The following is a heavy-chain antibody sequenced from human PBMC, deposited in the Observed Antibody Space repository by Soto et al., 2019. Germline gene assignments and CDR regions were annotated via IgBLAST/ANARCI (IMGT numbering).Heavy chain of an antibody. CDR2: IYRSGGT. CDR1: GGSISSFY. D-gene: IGHD6-19*01. V-gene: IGHV4-59*01. Sequence: QVQLQESDPGLVKPSETLSLTCTVSGGSISSFYYSWIRQPPGKGLEWIGYIYRSGGTNYNPSLNSRVTISLDASKNQFSLELSSVTAADTAMYHCARGSSGWNSPFHFWGQGTLVTVSS. J-gene: IGHJ4*02. CDR3: ARGSSGWNSPFHF.